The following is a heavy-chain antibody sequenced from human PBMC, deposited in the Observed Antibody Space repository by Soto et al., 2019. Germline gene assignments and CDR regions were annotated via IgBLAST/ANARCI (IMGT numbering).Heavy chain of an antibody. V-gene: IGHV1-69*06. CDR2: IIPIFGTA. CDR1: GGTFSSYA. Sequence: SVKVSCKASGGTFSSYAISWVRQAPGQGLEWMGGIIPIFGTANYAQKFQGRVTITADKSTSTAYMELSSLRSEDTAVYYCAELYDSSGYYLGYWGQGTLVTVSS. J-gene: IGHJ4*02. CDR3: AELYDSSGYYLGY. D-gene: IGHD3-22*01.